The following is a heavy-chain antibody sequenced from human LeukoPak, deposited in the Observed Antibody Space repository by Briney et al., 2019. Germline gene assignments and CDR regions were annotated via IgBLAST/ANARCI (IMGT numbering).Heavy chain of an antibody. CDR1: GFTFSSYS. CDR3: ARTSYGLVGYFDY. J-gene: IGHJ4*02. V-gene: IGHV3-33*08. Sequence: GGSLRLSCAASGFTFSSYSMNWVRQAPGKGLEWVAFIRYDGSNKYYADSVKGRFTISRDNAKNSLYLQMNSLRAEDTAVYYCARTSYGLVGYFDYWGQGTLVTVSS. CDR2: IRYDGSNK. D-gene: IGHD5-18*01.